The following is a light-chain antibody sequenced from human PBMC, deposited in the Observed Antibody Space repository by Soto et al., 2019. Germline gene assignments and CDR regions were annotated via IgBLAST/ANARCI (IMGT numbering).Light chain of an antibody. CDR3: SSYTSSSNVV. CDR1: SSDVGGYNY. V-gene: IGLV2-14*01. CDR2: EVS. Sequence: QSALTQPASVSGSPGQSITISCTGTSSDVGGYNYVSWYQQHPGKAPKLMIYEVSNRPLGVSNRFSGSKSGNTASLTISGLQAEDEADYYCSSYTSSSNVVFGGGTQLTVL. J-gene: IGLJ2*01.